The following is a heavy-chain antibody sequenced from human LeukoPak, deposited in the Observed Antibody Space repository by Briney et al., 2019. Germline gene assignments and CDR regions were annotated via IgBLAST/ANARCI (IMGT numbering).Heavy chain of an antibody. D-gene: IGHD6-13*01. V-gene: IGHV1-24*01. J-gene: IGHJ4*02. CDR1: GYTFTGYY. CDR2: FDPEDGET. Sequence: GASVKVSCKASGYTFTGYYMHWVRQAPGKGLEWMGGFDPEDGETIYAQKFQGRVTMTEDTSTDTAYMELSSLRSEDTAVYYCASPPYSSSQDYWGQGTLVTVSS. CDR3: ASPPYSSSQDY.